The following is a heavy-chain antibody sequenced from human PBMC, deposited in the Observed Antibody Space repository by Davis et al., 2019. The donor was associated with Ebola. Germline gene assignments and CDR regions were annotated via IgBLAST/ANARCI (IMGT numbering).Heavy chain of an antibody. J-gene: IGHJ4*02. V-gene: IGHV3-7*01. CDR2: IKQDGSEK. CDR1: GFTFSSYW. D-gene: IGHD6-19*01. Sequence: GESLKISCAASGFTFSSYWMSWVRQAPGKGLEWVANIKQDGSEKYYVDSVKGRFTISRDNAKNSLYLQMNSLRDEDTAVYYCVRHYSTVWYHYDYFDYWGQGALVTVSS. CDR3: VRHYSTVWYHYDYFDY.